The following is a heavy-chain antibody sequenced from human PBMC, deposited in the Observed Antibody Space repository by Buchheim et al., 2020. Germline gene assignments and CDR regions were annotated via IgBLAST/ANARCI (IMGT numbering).Heavy chain of an antibody. CDR3: ERSLSLFGDYHYYYYIDV. CDR2: IHYNRGT. D-gene: IGHD3-16*01. V-gene: IGHV4-59*01. CDR1: GHSMRAYY. Sequence: QVQLRQSGPRLMKPSETLSLTCNVSGHSMRAYYWSWIRQAAGKGLEWVGYIHYNRGTKYNPSLKSRVTMSLDMAQNQFSLNLASVTTADTAVYYCERSLSLFGDYHYYYYIDVWGEGT. J-gene: IGHJ6*03.